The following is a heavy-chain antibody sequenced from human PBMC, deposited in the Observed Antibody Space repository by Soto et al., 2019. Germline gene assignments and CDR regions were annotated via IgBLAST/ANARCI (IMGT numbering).Heavy chain of an antibody. CDR3: ARDKITGLFDY. Sequence: QVQLQQWGAGLLKPSETLSLTCAVYGGSFSGYYWTWIRQPPGPGLEWLGEINHSGSTNYNPSLKSRVAISVETSKNQFSLKLTSVTAADTAVYYCARDKITGLFDYWGQGTLVTVSS. V-gene: IGHV4-34*01. CDR1: GGSFSGYY. CDR2: INHSGST. D-gene: IGHD2-8*02. J-gene: IGHJ4*02.